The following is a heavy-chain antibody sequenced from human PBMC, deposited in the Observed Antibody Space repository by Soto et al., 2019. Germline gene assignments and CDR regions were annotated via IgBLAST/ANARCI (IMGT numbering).Heavy chain of an antibody. V-gene: IGHV3-30-3*01. D-gene: IGHD2-21*02. CDR1: GFTFSSYA. Sequence: GGSLRLSCAASGFTFSSYAMHWVRQAPGKGLEWVAVISYDGSNKYYADSVKGRFTMSRDNSKNTLYLQMNTLRAEDTAVYYCVRDKYGVTSAYGMDVWGQGTTVTVSS. CDR2: ISYDGSNK. J-gene: IGHJ6*02. CDR3: VRDKYGVTSAYGMDV.